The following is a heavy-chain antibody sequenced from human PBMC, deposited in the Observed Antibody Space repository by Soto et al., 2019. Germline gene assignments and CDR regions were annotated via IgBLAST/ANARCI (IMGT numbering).Heavy chain of an antibody. V-gene: IGHV3-30-3*01. CDR1: GFTFSNYA. CDR3: ARDTRGYSYGYFDY. Sequence: PGVSLRLSCAASGFTFSNYAMHWVRQAPGKGLEWVAVISYDGSNKYYADSVKGRFTISRDNSKNTLYLQMNSLRAEDTAVYYCARDTRGYSYGYFDYWGQGT. CDR2: ISYDGSNK. J-gene: IGHJ4*02. D-gene: IGHD5-18*01.